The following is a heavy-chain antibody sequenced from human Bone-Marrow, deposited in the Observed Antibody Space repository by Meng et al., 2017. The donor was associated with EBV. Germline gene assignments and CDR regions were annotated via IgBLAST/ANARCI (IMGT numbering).Heavy chain of an antibody. CDR3: ASESGRGFTPDY. V-gene: IGHV1-69*01. Sequence: QGQVGRDGGEVRKPGASGKVSCKPSGGAFRSDASSWVRQAPGQGLEWMGGLIPLSDAPRYAQKFQGRVTITADESTSTHYLDLSGLRAEDTAVYYCASESGRGFTPDYWGQGTLVTVSS. J-gene: IGHJ4*02. CDR2: LIPLSDAP. CDR1: GGAFRSDA. D-gene: IGHD3-10*01.